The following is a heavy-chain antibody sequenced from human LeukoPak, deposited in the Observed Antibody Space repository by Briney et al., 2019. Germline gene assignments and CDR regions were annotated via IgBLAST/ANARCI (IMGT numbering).Heavy chain of an antibody. Sequence: PSETLSLTCAVSGVSISSGNWWNWVRQPPGKGLEWIGEIYHDETTNFNPSLKSRVTIAIDKSRNQFSLKLSAVTAADTAVYYCARADTTGSCSSDAFDIWGQGARVTVSS. V-gene: IGHV4-4*02. CDR3: ARADTTGSCSSDAFDI. CDR2: IYHDETT. CDR1: GVSISSGNW. D-gene: IGHD3-10*01. J-gene: IGHJ3*02.